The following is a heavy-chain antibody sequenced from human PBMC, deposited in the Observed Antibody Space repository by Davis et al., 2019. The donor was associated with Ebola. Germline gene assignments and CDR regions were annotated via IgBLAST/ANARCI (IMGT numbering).Heavy chain of an antibody. Sequence: GESLKISCAASGFTFSSYDMYWVRQATGKGLEWVSGINTAGDTYYVGSVKGRFTISREDAQKSVYLQMNSLRAEDTAVYYCAKAPLSTGRVFFDYWGQGTLVTASS. CDR3: AKAPLSTGRVFFDY. CDR2: INTAGDT. D-gene: IGHD1-14*01. J-gene: IGHJ4*02. CDR1: GFTFSSYD. V-gene: IGHV3-13*01.